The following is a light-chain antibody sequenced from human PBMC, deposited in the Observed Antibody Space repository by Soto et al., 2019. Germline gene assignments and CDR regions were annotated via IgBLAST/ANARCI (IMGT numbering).Light chain of an antibody. Sequence: EIVLTQSPGTLSLSPGGRASLFCRASQSVSPYLAWYQQRPGQAPRLLIYGASSRATGIPDRFSGSGSGPDFTLTISRLEPEDFAVYYCQQYVSSPFTFGPGTKVDVK. CDR2: GAS. CDR3: QQYVSSPFT. V-gene: IGKV3-20*01. CDR1: QSVSPY. J-gene: IGKJ3*01.